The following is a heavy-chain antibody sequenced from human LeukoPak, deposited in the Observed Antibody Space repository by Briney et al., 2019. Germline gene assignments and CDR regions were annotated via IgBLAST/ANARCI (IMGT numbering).Heavy chain of an antibody. V-gene: IGHV3-66*01. Sequence: EGSLKVSCAASGVTVTSNCISWVRQAPGKGLEWVSAIYSGGGTYYADSVKGRFTPSRDNSKNTLYLQMNSLRAKDTAVYYCARDASWGQGTLVTVSS. CDR2: IYSGGGT. J-gene: IGHJ4*02. CDR1: GVTVTSNC. CDR3: ARDAS.